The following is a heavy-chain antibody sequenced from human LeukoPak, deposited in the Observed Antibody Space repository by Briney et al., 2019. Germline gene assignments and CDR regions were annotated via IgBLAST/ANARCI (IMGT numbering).Heavy chain of an antibody. CDR3: ARGIRELRFDY. CDR2: IRYDGSEG. V-gene: IGHV3-30*02. D-gene: IGHD1-26*01. J-gene: IGHJ4*02. CDR1: GFAFSTYG. Sequence: PGGSLRLSCAASGFAFSTYGMHWVRQAPGKGLDWVAFIRYDGSEGYYADSVKDRFTVSRDNSKNTLYLQMNSLRAEDTAVYYCARGIRELRFDYWGQGTLVTVSS.